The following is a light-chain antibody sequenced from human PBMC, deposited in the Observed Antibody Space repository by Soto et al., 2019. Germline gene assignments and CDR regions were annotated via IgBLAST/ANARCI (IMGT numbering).Light chain of an antibody. V-gene: IGKV3-20*01. CDR1: QSVSTSS. J-gene: IGKJ5*01. Sequence: EIVLAQSPGTLSLSPGDRATLSCRASQSVSTSSFGWYQQKPGQAPRLLIYGASSRATGIPDRFGGSGSGTDFTLTINRLEPEDVAVYYCQQYGVSPITFGQGTRLEIK. CDR2: GAS. CDR3: QQYGVSPIT.